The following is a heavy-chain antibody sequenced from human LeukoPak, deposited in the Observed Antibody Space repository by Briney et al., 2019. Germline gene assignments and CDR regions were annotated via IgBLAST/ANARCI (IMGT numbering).Heavy chain of an antibody. D-gene: IGHD1-7*01. CDR2: INHSGST. Sequence: PSETLSITCAVHGGSFRGYYWSWIRQPPGKGLEWIGEINHSGSTNYNPSLKSRVTISVDTSKNQFSLKLSCVTAADTAVYYCARINWNYGTTDVYWGQGTLVTVSS. V-gene: IGHV4-34*01. CDR1: GGSFRGYY. J-gene: IGHJ4*02. CDR3: ARINWNYGTTDVY.